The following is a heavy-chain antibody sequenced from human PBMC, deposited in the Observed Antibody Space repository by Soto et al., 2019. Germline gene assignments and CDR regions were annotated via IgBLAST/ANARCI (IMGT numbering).Heavy chain of an antibody. CDR1: GYTFTSYG. D-gene: IGHD1-26*01. CDR2: ISGYDANT. V-gene: IGHV1-18*01. J-gene: IGHJ6*02. Sequence: PSVKVSCKASGYTFTSYGITWVRQSPGQGLEWMGWISGYDANTNHAQKLQGRLAMTTDTSTSTAYMELRSLRSGDTAVYYCARDSVGATTYYYYGMDVWGQGTTVT. CDR3: ARDSVGATTYYYYGMDV.